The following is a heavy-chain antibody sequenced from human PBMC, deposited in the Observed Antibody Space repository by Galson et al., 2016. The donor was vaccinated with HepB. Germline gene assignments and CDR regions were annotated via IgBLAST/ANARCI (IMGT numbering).Heavy chain of an antibody. D-gene: IGHD3-3*01. CDR2: VIPIFASA. J-gene: IGHJ5*01. CDR1: GDTFSSYA. CDR3: ASANDFWSGYRDAGTSRWFDS. V-gene: IGHV1-69*06. Sequence: SVKVSCKASGDTFSSYAISWVRQAPGQGLEWMGGVIPIFASANYALKFQGRVTITADKSTNTAFMELSSLRSEDTAVYYCASANDFWSGYRDAGTSRWFDSWGQGTLVTVSS.